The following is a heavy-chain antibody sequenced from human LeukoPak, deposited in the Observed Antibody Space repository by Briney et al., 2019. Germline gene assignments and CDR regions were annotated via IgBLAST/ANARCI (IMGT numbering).Heavy chain of an antibody. D-gene: IGHD5-18*01. V-gene: IGHV3-7*01. J-gene: IGHJ5*02. CDR3: ARDSTGYGYEEWS. Sequence: GSLRLSCAASGFTFSSYWMSWVRQAPGKGLEWVANIKQDGSENFYVDSVKGRFTISRDNAKNSLYLQMNSLRAEDAAVYYCARDSTGYGYEEWSWGQGTLVTVSS. CDR1: GFTFSSYW. CDR2: IKQDGSEN.